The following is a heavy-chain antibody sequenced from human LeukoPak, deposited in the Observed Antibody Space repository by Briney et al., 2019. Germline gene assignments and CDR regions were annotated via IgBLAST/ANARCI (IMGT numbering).Heavy chain of an antibody. CDR3: ARGSRIRGVLAGYYYYYYMDV. CDR1: GYTFTSYY. Sequence: ASVKVSSKASGYTFTSYYMHWVRQAPGQGLEWMGIINPNSGGTNYAQKFQGRVTMTRDTSISTAYMELSRLRSDDTAVYYCARGSRIRGVLAGYYYYYYMDVWGKGTTVTVSS. V-gene: IGHV1-2*02. CDR2: INPNSGGT. J-gene: IGHJ6*03. D-gene: IGHD3-10*01.